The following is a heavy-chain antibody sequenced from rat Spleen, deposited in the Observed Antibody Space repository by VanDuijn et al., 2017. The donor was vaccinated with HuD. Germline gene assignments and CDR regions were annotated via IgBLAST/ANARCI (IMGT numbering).Heavy chain of an antibody. D-gene: IGHD1-12*02. CDR2: ISPSGTKS. J-gene: IGHJ3*01. CDR3: TTTYFDGSYYYPFVY. V-gene: IGHV5-19*01. CDR1: GFTFSDYG. Sequence: EVQLVESGGGLVQSGRSLKFSCAASGFTFSDYGMHWIRQAPTKGLEWVASISPSGTKSHYRDSVKGRFTISRDSAKSTLYLQMDSLRSEDTATYYCTTTYFDGSYYYPFVYWGQGTLVTVSS.